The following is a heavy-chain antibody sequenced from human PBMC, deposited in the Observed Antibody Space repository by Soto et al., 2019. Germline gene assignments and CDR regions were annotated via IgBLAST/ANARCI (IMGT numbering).Heavy chain of an antibody. V-gene: IGHV4-31*03. Sequence: QVQLQESGPGLVKPSQTLSLTCTVSGGSISSGGYYWSWIRQHPGKGLEWIGYIYYSGSTYYNPSLKSRVTLSVDPSKNQFSLKLSSVTAADTAVYYCARDRPLLWFGELSALGYYYYYYGMDVWGQGTTVTVSS. CDR3: ARDRPLLWFGELSALGYYYYYYGMDV. CDR1: GGSISSGGYY. D-gene: IGHD3-10*01. J-gene: IGHJ6*02. CDR2: IYYSGST.